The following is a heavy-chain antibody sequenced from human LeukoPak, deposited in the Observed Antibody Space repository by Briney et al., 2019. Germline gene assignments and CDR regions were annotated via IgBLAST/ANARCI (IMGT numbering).Heavy chain of an antibody. J-gene: IGHJ4*02. Sequence: GGSLRLSCAASGFTVSDNYMSWVRQAPGKGLEWVSVIYSGGSTNYADSVKGRFTISRDNSKNTLYLQMNSLRANDTAVYYCARDPGYSYGLDYWGQGTLVTVSS. CDR2: IYSGGST. D-gene: IGHD5-18*01. V-gene: IGHV3-66*01. CDR1: GFTVSDNY. CDR3: ARDPGYSYGLDY.